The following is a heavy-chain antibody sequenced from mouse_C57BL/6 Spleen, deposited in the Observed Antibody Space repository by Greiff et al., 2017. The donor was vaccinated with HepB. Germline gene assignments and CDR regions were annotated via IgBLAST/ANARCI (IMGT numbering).Heavy chain of an antibody. J-gene: IGHJ4*01. CDR1: GYTFTSYW. CDR2: IDPSDSYT. CDR3: ARKGETYYYAMDY. V-gene: IGHV1-69*01. Sequence: QVQLQQPGTELVMPGASVKLSCKASGYTFTSYWMHWVKQRPGQGLEWIGEIDPSDSYTNYNQKFKGKSTLTVDKSSSTAYMQLSSLTSEDSAVYYCARKGETYYYAMDYWGQGTSVTVSS.